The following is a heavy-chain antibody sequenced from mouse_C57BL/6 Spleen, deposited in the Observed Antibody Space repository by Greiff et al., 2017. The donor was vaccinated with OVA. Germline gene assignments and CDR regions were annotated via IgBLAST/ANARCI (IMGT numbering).Heavy chain of an antibody. CDR2: ISSGGSYT. CDR3: ARPLYDGYFFAY. Sequence: EVQVVESGGDLVKPGGSLKLSCAASGFTFSSYGMSWVRQTPDKRLEWVATISSGGSYTYYPDSVKGRFTISRDNAKNTLYLQMSSLKSEDTAMYYCARPLYDGYFFAYWGQGTLVTVSA. CDR1: GFTFSSYG. D-gene: IGHD2-3*01. V-gene: IGHV5-6*01. J-gene: IGHJ3*01.